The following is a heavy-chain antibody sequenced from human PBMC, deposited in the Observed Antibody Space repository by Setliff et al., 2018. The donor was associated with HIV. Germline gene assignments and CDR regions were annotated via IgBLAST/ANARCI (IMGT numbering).Heavy chain of an antibody. J-gene: IGHJ3*02. CDR3: ARAPHEGLLWFGGGGFDI. Sequence: ASVKVSCKASGYTFTSYAIHWVRQAPGQNLEWMGWINVGKGNTKYSQDLQGRVTITRDTSASTAYMELNSLRSEDMAVYYYARAPHEGLLWFGGGGFDIWGQGTMVTVSS. D-gene: IGHD3-10*01. CDR1: GYTFTSYA. CDR2: INVGKGNT. V-gene: IGHV1-3*03.